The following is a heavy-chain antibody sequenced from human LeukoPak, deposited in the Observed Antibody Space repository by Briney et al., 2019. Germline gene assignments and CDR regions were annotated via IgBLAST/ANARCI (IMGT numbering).Heavy chain of an antibody. J-gene: IGHJ4*02. V-gene: IGHV1-18*01. D-gene: IGHD1-26*01. Sequence: ASVKVSCKAPGYTFNNYGINWVRQAPGQGLEWMGWISTYNDNTNYAQKLQGRVTMTTGTSTSTAYMELRSLTSDDTAVYYCARVVFEVGFQFDFWGQGTLVTVSS. CDR2: ISTYNDNT. CDR3: ARVVFEVGFQFDF. CDR1: GYTFNNYG.